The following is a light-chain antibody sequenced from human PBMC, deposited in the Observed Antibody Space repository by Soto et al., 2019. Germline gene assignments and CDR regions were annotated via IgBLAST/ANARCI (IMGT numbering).Light chain of an antibody. CDR1: QSVSSN. J-gene: IGKJ4*01. CDR2: GAS. V-gene: IGKV3-15*01. CDR3: LQYNTLPPLS. Sequence: EIVMTQSPATLPVSPGERATLSCRASQSVSSNFAWYQQKPGQAPRLLIHGASTRATGIPASFSGSGSVTALLLTISSLPSEDFAAYYCLQYNTLPPLSFGGGTKVDIK.